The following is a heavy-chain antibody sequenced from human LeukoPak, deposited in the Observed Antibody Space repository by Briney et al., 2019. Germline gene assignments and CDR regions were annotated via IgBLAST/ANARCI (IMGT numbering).Heavy chain of an antibody. V-gene: IGHV4-59*01. Sequence: SETLSLTCTVSGGSIGTYSWNWIRQPPGKGLEWIGYIYYSGTTNYNPSLKSRVTISVDTSKNQFSLKLSSVTAADTAVYYCARVAGPAYYDFWSGYTGYGMDVWGQGTTVTVSS. CDR3: ARVAGPAYYDFWSGYTGYGMDV. CDR1: GGSIGTYS. CDR2: IYYSGTT. D-gene: IGHD3-3*01. J-gene: IGHJ6*02.